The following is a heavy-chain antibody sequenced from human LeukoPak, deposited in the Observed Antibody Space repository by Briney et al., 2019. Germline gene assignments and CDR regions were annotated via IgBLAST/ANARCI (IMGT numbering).Heavy chain of an antibody. CDR2: IEPKSGGT. V-gene: IGHV1-2*02. CDR3: GREMGVVPTAIPTVDS. D-gene: IGHD2-2*02. CDR1: GYTFTGHF. Sequence: ASVKVSCTASGYTFTGHFMHWVRQAPGQGLEWMGWIEPKSGGTHYGHKFQGRVTMTRATPMSTAYMELSRLKADDTAVYYSGREMGVVPTAIPTVDSWGQGTLVTVSS. J-gene: IGHJ4*02.